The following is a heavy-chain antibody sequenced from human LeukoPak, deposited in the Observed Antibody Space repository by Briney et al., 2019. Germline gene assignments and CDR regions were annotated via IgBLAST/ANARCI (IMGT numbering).Heavy chain of an antibody. CDR2: IIPIFGTA. J-gene: IGHJ4*02. Sequence: GASVTVSCKASGGTFSSYAISWVRQAPGQGLEWMGGIIPIFGTANYAQKFQGRVTITADESTSTAYMELSSLRSEDTAVYYCARGWGITHFDYWGQGTLVTVSS. V-gene: IGHV1-69*13. CDR3: ARGWGITHFDY. D-gene: IGHD1-14*01. CDR1: GGTFSSYA.